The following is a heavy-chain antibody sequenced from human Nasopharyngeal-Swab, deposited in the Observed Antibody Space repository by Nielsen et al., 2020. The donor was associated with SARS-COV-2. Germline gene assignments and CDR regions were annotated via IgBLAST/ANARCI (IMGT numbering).Heavy chain of an antibody. CDR1: GDSINSHF. J-gene: IGHJ5*01. CDR3: ARGLYDGSGLLDS. D-gene: IGHD3-22*01. Sequence: SETLSLTCTVSGDSINSHFWSWIRQPPGKGLDWNVYISYGGSTNYNPSLRSRVTISVETSKSQFSLKLTSVTAADTAVYYCARGLYDGSGLLDSWGHGTLVTVSS. CDR2: ISYGGST. V-gene: IGHV4-59*11.